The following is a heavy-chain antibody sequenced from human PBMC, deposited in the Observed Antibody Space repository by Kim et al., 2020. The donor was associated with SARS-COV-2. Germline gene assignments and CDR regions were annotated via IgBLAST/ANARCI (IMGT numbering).Heavy chain of an antibody. CDR2: IYYSGST. Sequence: SETLSLTCTVSGGSISSYYWNWIRQPPGKGLEWIGYIYYSGSTNYNPSLRSRVTISVDTSKNQFSLRLNSVTAADTAVYYCARHNCNYVRPFYYYGVDVWGQGTTVTVSS. D-gene: IGHD1-7*01. CDR3: ARHNCNYVRPFYYYGVDV. V-gene: IGHV4-59*01. J-gene: IGHJ6*02. CDR1: GGSISSYY.